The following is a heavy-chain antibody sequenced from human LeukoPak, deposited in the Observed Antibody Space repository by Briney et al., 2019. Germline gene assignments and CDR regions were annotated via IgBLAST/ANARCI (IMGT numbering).Heavy chain of an antibody. V-gene: IGHV3-23*01. CDR2: ISGSGTTT. D-gene: IGHD3-22*01. CDR1: GFTFSSYV. J-gene: IGHJ3*02. CDR3: AKDRSTYYYDSSGYYPDAFDI. Sequence: GGSLRLSCEASGFTFSSYVMSWVRQAPGQGLEWVSGISGSGTTTYYADSVKGRFTISRDNSKNTLYLQMNSLRAEDTAVYYCAKDRSTYYYDSSGYYPDAFDIWGQGTMVTVSS.